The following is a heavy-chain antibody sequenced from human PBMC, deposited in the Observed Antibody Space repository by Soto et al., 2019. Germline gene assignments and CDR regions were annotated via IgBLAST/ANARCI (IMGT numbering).Heavy chain of an antibody. J-gene: IGHJ6*02. CDR1: GGSISSSNW. V-gene: IGHV4-4*02. D-gene: IGHD2-2*01. CDR2: IYHSGST. CDR3: ARDRAAMLKPNYYYYGMDV. Sequence: QVQLQESGPGLVKPSGTLSLTCAVSGGSISSSNWWSWVRQPPGKGLEWIGEIYHSGSTNYNPSLKSRVTISVDKSKNQFSLKLSSVTAADTAVYYCARDRAAMLKPNYYYYGMDVWGQGTTVTVSS.